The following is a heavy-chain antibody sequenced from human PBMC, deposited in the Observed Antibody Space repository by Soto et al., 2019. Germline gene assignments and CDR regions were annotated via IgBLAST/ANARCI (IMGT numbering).Heavy chain of an antibody. Sequence: GGSLRLSCAASGFTFTRYSMNWVRQSPGKGLEWVSSISSTTNYIYYGDSMKGRFTISRDNAKNSLYLEMNSLRAEDTAVYYCARESEDLTSNFDYWGQGTLVTVSS. V-gene: IGHV3-21*06. CDR3: ARESEDLTSNFDY. CDR1: GFTFTRYS. J-gene: IGHJ4*02. CDR2: ISSTTNYI.